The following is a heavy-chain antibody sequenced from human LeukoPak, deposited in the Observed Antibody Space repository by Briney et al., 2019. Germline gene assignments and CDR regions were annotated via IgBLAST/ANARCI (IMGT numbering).Heavy chain of an antibody. CDR2: IYSGGST. CDR3: AKHLTYYGMDV. J-gene: IGHJ6*02. Sequence: TGGSLRLSCAASGFTVSSNYMSWVRQAPGKGLEWVSVIYSGGSTYYADSVKGRFTVSRDNSKNTLYLQMNSLRAEDTAVYYCAKHLTYYGMDVWGQGTTVTVSS. V-gene: IGHV3-53*01. CDR1: GFTVSSNY.